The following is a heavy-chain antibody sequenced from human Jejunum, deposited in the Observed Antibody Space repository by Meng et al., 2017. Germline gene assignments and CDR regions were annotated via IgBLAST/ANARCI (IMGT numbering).Heavy chain of an antibody. CDR3: ARRGGAYSTGHFPHFDD. J-gene: IGHJ4*02. D-gene: IGHD6-19*01. CDR2: VFHTGSS. V-gene: IGHV4-4*02. Sequence: HVSAPGLVTPSGTLSLTFAVSGGSISSTNWWSWVRQPPGKGPEWIGDVFHTGSSNYSPSLRSRVTISVDKSKNQFSLNLSSVTAADTAVYFCARRGGAYSTGHFPHFDDWGQGTLVTVSS. CDR1: GGSISSTNW.